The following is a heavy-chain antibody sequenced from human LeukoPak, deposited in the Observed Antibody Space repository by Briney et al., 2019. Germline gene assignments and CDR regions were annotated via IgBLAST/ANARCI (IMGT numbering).Heavy chain of an antibody. J-gene: IGHJ4*02. V-gene: IGHV3-30*18. CDR2: VSYDGRNI. Sequence: GKSLRLSCAASGFTFNNYGMHWVRQAPGKGLEWVAVVSYDGRNIHYPDSVKGRFTISRDISTDTLWLQMDSLRTEDTAVYYCAKGPLRGTAAAIDYWGQGTLVTVSS. CDR1: GFTFNNYG. D-gene: IGHD2-2*01. CDR3: AKGPLRGTAAAIDY.